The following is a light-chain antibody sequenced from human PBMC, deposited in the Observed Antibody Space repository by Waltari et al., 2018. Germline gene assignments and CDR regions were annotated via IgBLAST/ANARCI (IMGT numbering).Light chain of an antibody. CDR1: QSVLYSSNNKNY. V-gene: IGKV4-1*01. CDR2: WAS. J-gene: IGKJ1*01. CDR3: QQYYTSPWT. Sequence: DIVMTQSPDSLAVPLGGRATINCKSSQSVLYSSNNKNYLAWYQQKPGQPPKLLIYWASTGESGVPDRFSGSGSGTDFTLTISSLQAEDVAVYYCQQYYTSPWTFGQGTKVEIK.